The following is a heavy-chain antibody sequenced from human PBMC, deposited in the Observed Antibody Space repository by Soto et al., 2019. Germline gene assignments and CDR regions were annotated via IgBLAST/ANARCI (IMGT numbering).Heavy chain of an antibody. CDR1: GFSFSSFG. D-gene: IGHD6-19*01. Sequence: GGSLRLSCAASGFSFSSFGMDWVRQAPGKGLEWVAVISYDGSNKYYADSVKGRFTISRDNSKNTLDLQMNSLRPEDTAVYFCAKKQSFSSTWHSIDYWGQGTLVTVSS. CDR2: ISYDGSNK. J-gene: IGHJ4*02. CDR3: AKKQSFSSTWHSIDY. V-gene: IGHV3-30*18.